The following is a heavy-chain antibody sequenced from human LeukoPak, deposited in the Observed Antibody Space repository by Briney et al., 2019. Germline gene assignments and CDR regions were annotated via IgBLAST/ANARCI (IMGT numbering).Heavy chain of an antibody. V-gene: IGHV4-59*08. CDR1: GGSISSYY. Sequence: SETLSLTCTVSGGSISSYYWSWIRQPPGKGLEWIGYIYYSGSTYYNPSLKSRVTISVDTSKNQFSLKLSSVTAADTAVYYCARTRIVTAAFDIWGQGTMVTVSS. CDR2: IYYSGST. D-gene: IGHD2/OR15-2a*01. J-gene: IGHJ3*02. CDR3: ARTRIVTAAFDI.